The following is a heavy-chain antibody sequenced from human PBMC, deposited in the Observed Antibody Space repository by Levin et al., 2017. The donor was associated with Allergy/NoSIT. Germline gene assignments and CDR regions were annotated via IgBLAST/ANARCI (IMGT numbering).Heavy chain of an antibody. D-gene: IGHD2-2*01. J-gene: IGHJ3*02. Sequence: SETLSLTCTVSGGSISSYYWSWIRQPPGKGLEWIGYIYYSGSTNYNYNPSLKSRVTISVDTSKNQFSLKLSSVTAADTAVYYCARGYYSSTSCWRDAFDIWGQGTMVTVSS. V-gene: IGHV4-59*08. CDR2: IYYSGSTNY. CDR3: ARGYYSSTSCWRDAFDI. CDR1: GGSISSYY.